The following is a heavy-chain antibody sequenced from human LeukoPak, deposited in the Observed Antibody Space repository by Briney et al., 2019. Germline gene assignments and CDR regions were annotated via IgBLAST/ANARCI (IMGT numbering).Heavy chain of an antibody. Sequence: ASVKVFCKASGNTFTNNGISWVRQAPGQGLEWMGWISAYDGNTNYAQKFQGRVTMTTDTSTSTAYMELSSLRSEDTAVYYCARGKYNYNYPECFDPWGQETLVTVSS. CDR1: GNTFTNNG. V-gene: IGHV1-18*01. CDR3: ARGKYNYNYPECFDP. D-gene: IGHD5-24*01. J-gene: IGHJ5*02. CDR2: ISAYDGNT.